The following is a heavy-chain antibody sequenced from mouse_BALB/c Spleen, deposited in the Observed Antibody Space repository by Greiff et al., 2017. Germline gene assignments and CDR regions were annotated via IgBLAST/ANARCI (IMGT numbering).Heavy chain of an antibody. CDR2: IYPSDSYT. CDR1: GYTFTSYW. J-gene: IGHJ2*01. D-gene: IGHD3-3*01. V-gene: IGHV1-69*02. Sequence: QVQLQQPGAELVRPGASVKLSCKASGYTFTSYWINWVKQRPGQGLEWIGNIYPSDSYTNYNQKFKDKATLTVDKSSSTAYMQLSSPTSEDSAVYYCTGDWNYWGQGTTLTVSS. CDR3: TGDWNY.